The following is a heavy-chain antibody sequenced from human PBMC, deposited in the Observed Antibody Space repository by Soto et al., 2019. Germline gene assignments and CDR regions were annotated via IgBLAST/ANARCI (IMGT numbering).Heavy chain of an antibody. Sequence: EVQLVESGGGLVQPGGSLRLSCAASGFTFSSYEMNWVRQAPGKGLEWVSYISSSGSTIYYADSVKGRFTISRDNAKNSLYLQMNSLRAEDTAVYYCARVHQHYSNFLSDYFDYWGQGTLVTVSS. D-gene: IGHD4-4*01. J-gene: IGHJ4*02. V-gene: IGHV3-48*03. CDR3: ARVHQHYSNFLSDYFDY. CDR2: ISSSGSTI. CDR1: GFTFSSYE.